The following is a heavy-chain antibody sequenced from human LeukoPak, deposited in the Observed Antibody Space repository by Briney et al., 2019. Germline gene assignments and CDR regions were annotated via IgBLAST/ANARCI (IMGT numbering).Heavy chain of an antibody. J-gene: IGHJ5*02. CDR1: SGSISSGGYS. CDR2: IYHSGST. D-gene: IGHD4-17*01. CDR3: ARGKRYGDYPNWFDP. V-gene: IGHV4-30-2*01. Sequence: PSETLSLTCAVSSGSISSGGYSWSWIRQPPGKGLEWIEYIYHSGSTYYNPSLKSRVTISVDRSKNQFSLKLSSVTAADTAVYYCARGKRYGDYPNWFDPWGQGTLVTVSS.